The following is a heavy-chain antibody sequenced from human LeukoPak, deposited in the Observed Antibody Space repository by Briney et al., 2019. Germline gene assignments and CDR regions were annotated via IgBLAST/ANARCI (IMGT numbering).Heavy chain of an antibody. V-gene: IGHV3-23*01. D-gene: IGHD5-12*01. CDR1: GFTFSSYA. CDR2: ISGSGGST. J-gene: IGHJ4*02. CDR3: AKTSRGNSGYDSPFDY. Sequence: PGGSLRLSCAASGFTFSSYAMSWVRQAPGKGLEWVSAISGSGGSTYYADSVKGRFTISRDNSKNTLYLQMNSLRAEDTAVYYCAKTSRGNSGYDSPFDYWGRGTLVTVSS.